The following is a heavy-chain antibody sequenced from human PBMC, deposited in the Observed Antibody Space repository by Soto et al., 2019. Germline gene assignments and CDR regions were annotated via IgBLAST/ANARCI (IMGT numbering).Heavy chain of an antibody. V-gene: IGHV3-30-3*01. CDR2: ISYDGSNK. Sequence: PGGSLRLSCAASGFTFSSYAMHWVRQAPGKGLEWAAVISYDGSNKYYADSVKGRFTISRDNSKNTLYLQMNSLRAEDTAVYYCARDFWGVVVVMADAFDIWGQGTMVTVSS. J-gene: IGHJ3*02. D-gene: IGHD3-22*01. CDR3: ARDFWGVVVVMADAFDI. CDR1: GFTFSSYA.